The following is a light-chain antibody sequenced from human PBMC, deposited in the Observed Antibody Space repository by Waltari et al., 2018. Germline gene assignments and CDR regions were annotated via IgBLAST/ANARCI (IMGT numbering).Light chain of an antibody. J-gene: IGKJ1*01. CDR3: QQHGT. V-gene: IGKV1-9*01. CDR1: QGITSY. CDR2: AAS. Sequence: DIQLTQSPSFLSASVGDRVTITCRASQGITSYLAWYQPKPGKAPKLLIYAASTLQSGVPSRFSGSGSGTEFTLTISGLQPEDFATYYCQQHGTFGQGTKVEIK.